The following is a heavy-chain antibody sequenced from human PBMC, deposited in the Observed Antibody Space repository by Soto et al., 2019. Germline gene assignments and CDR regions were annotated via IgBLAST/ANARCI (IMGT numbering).Heavy chain of an antibody. D-gene: IGHD3-16*01. CDR1: GFTFSSYA. CDR2: ISSNGGST. Sequence: PGGSLRLSCAASGFTFSSYAMHWVRQAPGKGLEYVSAISSNGGSTYYADSVKGGFTISRDNSKNTLYLQMGSLRAEDMAVYYCARGGYDYVWGESHGSFDYWGQGTLVTVSS. J-gene: IGHJ4*02. CDR3: ARGGYDYVWGESHGSFDY. V-gene: IGHV3-64*02.